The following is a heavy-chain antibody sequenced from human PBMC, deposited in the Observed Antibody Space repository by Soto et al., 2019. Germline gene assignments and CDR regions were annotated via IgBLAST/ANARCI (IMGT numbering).Heavy chain of an antibody. CDR1: GGSISSGGYY. CDR2: IYYSGST. CDR3: ARTELPYYFDY. D-gene: IGHD1-7*01. J-gene: IGHJ4*02. Sequence: KQSQTLSLTCTVSGGSISSGGYYWSWIRQHPGKGLEWIGYIYYSGSTYYNPSLKSRVTISVDTSKNQFSLKLSSVTAADTAVYYCARTELPYYFDYWGQGTLVTVSS. V-gene: IGHV4-31*03.